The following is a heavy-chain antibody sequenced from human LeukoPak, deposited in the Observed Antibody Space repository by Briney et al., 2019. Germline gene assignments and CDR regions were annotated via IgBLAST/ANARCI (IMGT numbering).Heavy chain of an antibody. Sequence: GESLKISCKGSGYSFASFWIAWVRQMPGTGLEWMGIIWPIDSDTIYSPSFQGQVTISVDKSISTAYLQWSSLKASDTAMYYCARRPSYDSSGYSVDDWGQGTLVTVSS. CDR3: ARRPSYDSSGYSVDD. V-gene: IGHV5-51*01. D-gene: IGHD3-22*01. J-gene: IGHJ4*02. CDR1: GYSFASFW. CDR2: IWPIDSDT.